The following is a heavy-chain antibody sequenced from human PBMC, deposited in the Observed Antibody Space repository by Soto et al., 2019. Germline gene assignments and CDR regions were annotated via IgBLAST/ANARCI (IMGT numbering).Heavy chain of an antibody. CDR1: GFTFGSYW. Sequence: GGSLRLSCAASGFTFGSYWMSWVRQAPGKGLEWVANIKQDGSEKYYVDSVNGRFTISRDNSKNSLYLQINSLRAEDTAVYYCARDTRSGNYFSPFDSWGQGSLVTVSS. J-gene: IGHJ4*02. D-gene: IGHD3-10*01. CDR2: IKQDGSEK. V-gene: IGHV3-7*01. CDR3: ARDTRSGNYFSPFDS.